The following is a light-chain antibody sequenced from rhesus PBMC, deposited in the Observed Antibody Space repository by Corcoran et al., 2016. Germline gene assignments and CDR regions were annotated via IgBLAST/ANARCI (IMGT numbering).Light chain of an antibody. CDR3: LQHPSFPYS. CDR2: FAY. J-gene: IGKJ2*01. V-gene: IGKV1-28*03. Sequence: DIQMTQSPSSLSASVGDTVTITCRASQGISSYLNWFQQKPGKAPKLLIYFAYSLESGVPSRFSGSGYGTDFTLPISSLPPEDFAVYYCLQHPSFPYSFGQGTKVEIK. CDR1: QGISSY.